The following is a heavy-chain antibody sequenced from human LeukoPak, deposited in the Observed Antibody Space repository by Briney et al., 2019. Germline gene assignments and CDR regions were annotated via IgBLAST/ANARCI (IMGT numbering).Heavy chain of an antibody. J-gene: IGHJ4*02. Sequence: ASVKVSCKASGYTFTSYDINWVRQATGQGLEWMGWMNPNSGNTGYAQKFQGRVTMTRNTSISTAYMELSSLRSEVTAVYYCAREGNDSSGYLKGFDYWGQGTLVTVSS. CDR3: AREGNDSSGYLKGFDY. V-gene: IGHV1-8*01. CDR1: GYTFTSYD. D-gene: IGHD3-22*01. CDR2: MNPNSGNT.